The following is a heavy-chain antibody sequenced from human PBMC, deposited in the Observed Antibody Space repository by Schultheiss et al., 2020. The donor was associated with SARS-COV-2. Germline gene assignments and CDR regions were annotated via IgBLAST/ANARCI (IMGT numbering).Heavy chain of an antibody. CDR3: ARDDLRIAVAGHFDY. CDR2: INPKSGGT. CDR1: GYTFTSYG. D-gene: IGHD6-19*01. J-gene: IGHJ4*02. Sequence: ASVKVSCKASGYTFTSYGISWVRQAPGQGLEWMGRINPKSGGTIYPQKFQGRVTMTRDTSISTGYMELSRLRSDDTAVYYFARDDLRIAVAGHFDYWGQGTLVTVSS. V-gene: IGHV1-2*06.